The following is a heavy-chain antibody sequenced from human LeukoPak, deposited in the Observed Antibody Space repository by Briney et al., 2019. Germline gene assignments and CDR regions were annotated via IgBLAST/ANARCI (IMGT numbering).Heavy chain of an antibody. CDR3: ARGWEQLAY. D-gene: IGHD1-26*01. CDR2: IKNDGGST. Sequence: GGSLRLSCAASGFTFRSYCMHWVRQAPGKGLVWVSRIKNDGGSTNYADSVKGRFTISRDNAKNMLYLQMNSLRAEDTAVYYGARGWEQLAYWGQGTLVTVSS. V-gene: IGHV3-74*01. J-gene: IGHJ4*02. CDR1: GFTFRSYC.